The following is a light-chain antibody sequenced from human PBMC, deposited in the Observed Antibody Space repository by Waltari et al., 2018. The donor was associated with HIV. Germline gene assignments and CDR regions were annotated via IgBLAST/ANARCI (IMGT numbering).Light chain of an antibody. V-gene: IGKV1-39*01. J-gene: IGKJ1*01. CDR1: QSIDNY. CDR3: QQSYITPWT. CDR2: AAS. Sequence: IQMTQSPSSPSASVGDRVTITCRASQSIDNYLNWYQQKPGKAPNLLIFAASSLQSGVPSRFRGSGSGTDFTLTISSLHPEDFATYSCQQSYITPWTYGQGTKVDI.